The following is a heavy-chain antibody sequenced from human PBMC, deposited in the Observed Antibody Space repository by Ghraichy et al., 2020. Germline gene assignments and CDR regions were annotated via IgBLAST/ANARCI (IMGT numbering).Heavy chain of an antibody. CDR3: ATHDRYFDF. V-gene: IGHV4-39*01. CDR2: IYYSGST. CDR1: GGSISRSTYH. J-gene: IGHJ4*02. Sequence: SETLSLTCTVSGGSISRSTYHWGWIRQPPGKGLGWIGSIYYSGSTYYNPSLKSRVTMSVDTSKNQFSLKLSSVTAADTAVYYCATHDRYFDFWGQGTQVTVSS.